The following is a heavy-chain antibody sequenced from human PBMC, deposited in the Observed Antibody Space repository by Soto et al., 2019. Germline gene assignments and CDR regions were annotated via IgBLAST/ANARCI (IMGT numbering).Heavy chain of an antibody. CDR3: ARLVYYDSSGDYKLDY. D-gene: IGHD3-22*01. J-gene: IGHJ4*02. Sequence: PGESLKISCKGSGYSFTSYWISWVRQMPGKGLEWMGRIDPSDSYTNYSPSFQGHVTISADKSISTAYLQWSSLKASDTAMYYCARLVYYDSSGDYKLDYWGQGTLVTVSS. CDR1: GYSFTSYW. CDR2: IDPSDSYT. V-gene: IGHV5-10-1*01.